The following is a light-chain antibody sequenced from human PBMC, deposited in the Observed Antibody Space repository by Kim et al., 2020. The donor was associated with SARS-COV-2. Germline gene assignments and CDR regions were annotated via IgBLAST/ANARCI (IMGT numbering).Light chain of an antibody. Sequence: QSVLTQPPSVSAAPGQKVTISCSGSSSNIGNNYVSWYQHLPGTAPKLLIHDNDKRPSGIPDRFSASKSGTSATLGITGLQTGDEADYYCGTWDSSLSAPFVFGTGTKVTVL. J-gene: IGLJ1*01. V-gene: IGLV1-51*01. CDR1: SSNIGNNY. CDR2: DND. CDR3: GTWDSSLSAPFV.